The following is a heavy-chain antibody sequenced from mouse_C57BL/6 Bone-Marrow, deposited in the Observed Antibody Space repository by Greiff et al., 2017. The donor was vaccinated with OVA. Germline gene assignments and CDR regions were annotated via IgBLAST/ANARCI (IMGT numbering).Heavy chain of an antibody. J-gene: IGHJ4*01. CDR1: AFSLTTYG. D-gene: IGHD4-1*01. CDR3: ARDWENYIIDY. CDR2: IWSGGTT. Sequence: VKLVESGPGLVQPSQSLSITCTVSAFSLTTYGIHWIRQSPGKGLEWLGVIWSGGTTDYNAAFISRLSINKANSKSQVFFKMNSLQADDTAIYYCARDWENYIIDYWGQGTSVTVSS. V-gene: IGHV2-2*01.